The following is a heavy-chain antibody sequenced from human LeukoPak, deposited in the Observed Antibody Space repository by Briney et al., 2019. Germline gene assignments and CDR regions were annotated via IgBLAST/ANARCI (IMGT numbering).Heavy chain of an antibody. CDR3: ARVGRCSSTSCYRSSLSYYYYYYMDV. V-gene: IGHV4-34*01. D-gene: IGHD2-2*01. J-gene: IGHJ6*03. CDR1: GGSFGGYY. CDR2: INHSGST. Sequence: SETLSLTCAVYGGSFGGYYWSWIRQPPGKGLEWIGEINHSGSTNYNPSLKSRVTISVDTSKNQFSLKLSSVTAADTAVYYCARVGRCSSTSCYRSSLSYYYYYYMDVWGKGTTGTVSS.